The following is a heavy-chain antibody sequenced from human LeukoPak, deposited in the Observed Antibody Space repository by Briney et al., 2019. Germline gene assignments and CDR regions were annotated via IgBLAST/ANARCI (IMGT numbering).Heavy chain of an antibody. CDR2: ISSSSSYI. J-gene: IGHJ4*02. CDR1: GFTFSSYS. V-gene: IGHV3-21*04. D-gene: IGHD3-10*01. CDR3: AKDGVVRGLGPYYFDS. Sequence: KPGGSLRLSCAASGFTFSSYSMNWVRQAPGKGLEWVSSISSSSSYIYYADSVKGRFTISRDISKNTVYLQMNSLKAEDTAVYYCAKDGVVRGLGPYYFDSWGQGSLVTVSS.